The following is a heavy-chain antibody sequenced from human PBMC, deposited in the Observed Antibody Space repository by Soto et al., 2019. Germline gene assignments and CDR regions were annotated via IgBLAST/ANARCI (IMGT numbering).Heavy chain of an antibody. CDR3: ARDDNWNDVPFFDY. CDR2: IKLDASEK. J-gene: IGHJ4*02. V-gene: IGHV3-7*03. D-gene: IGHD1-20*01. Sequence: GGSLRLSCAASGFTFSFYWMSWVRQAPGKGLEWLGTIKLDASEKKYVDSVKGRFTISRDNAKNSLYLQMNSLRAEDTAVYYCARDDNWNDVPFFDYWGQGTLVTVSS. CDR1: GFTFSFYW.